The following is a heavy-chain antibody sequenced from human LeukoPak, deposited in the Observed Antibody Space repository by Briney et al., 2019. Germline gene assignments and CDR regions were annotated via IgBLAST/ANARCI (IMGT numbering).Heavy chain of an antibody. J-gene: IGHJ6*03. V-gene: IGHV3-43D*03. CDR1: GFTFDDYA. CDR3: AKASEGYYYYYYMDV. CDR2: ISWDGGST. Sequence: QTGGSLRLSCAASGFTFDDYAMHWVRQAPGKGLEWVSLISWDGGSTYYADSVKGRFTISRDNSKNSLYLQMNSLRAEDTALYYCAKASEGYYYYYYMDVWGKGTTVTVSS.